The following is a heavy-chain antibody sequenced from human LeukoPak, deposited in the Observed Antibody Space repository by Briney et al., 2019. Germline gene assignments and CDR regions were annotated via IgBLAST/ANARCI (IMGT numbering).Heavy chain of an antibody. J-gene: IGHJ4*02. CDR2: ISLNGETT. V-gene: IGHV3-23*01. D-gene: IGHD6-19*01. CDR3: AQGFSSGWYPY. CDR1: GFSVSSFG. Sequence: GGSLRLSCAVSGFSVSSFGMSWVRQAPGRGLEWISAISLNGETTWYADSVKGRFTISRDNSKNTLYLQLTSLRAEDTAVYYCAQGFSSGWYPYWGQGSLVSVSS.